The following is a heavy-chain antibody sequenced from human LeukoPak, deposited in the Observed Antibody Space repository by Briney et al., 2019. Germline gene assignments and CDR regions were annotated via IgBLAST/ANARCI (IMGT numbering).Heavy chain of an antibody. D-gene: IGHD3-22*01. CDR3: ARTEYYDSSGYFY. V-gene: IGHV1-2*02. Sequence: VASVKVSCKASGGTFSSYAISWVRQAPGQGLEWMGWINPNSGGTNYAQKFQGRVTMTRDTSISTAYMELSRLRSDDTAVYYCARTEYYDSSGYFYWGQGTLVTVSS. J-gene: IGHJ4*02. CDR1: GGTFSSYA. CDR2: INPNSGGT.